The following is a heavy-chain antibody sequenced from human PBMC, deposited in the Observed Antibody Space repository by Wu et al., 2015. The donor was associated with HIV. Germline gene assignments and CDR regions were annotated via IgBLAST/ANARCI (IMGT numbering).Heavy chain of an antibody. V-gene: IGHV1-69*13. CDR2: IIIIYGTV. Sequence: QVQLVQSGTEVETPGSSVKVSCKVSGDSFRSYSVSWVRQAPGQGLEWMGRIIIIYGTVKYAEKLQDRLTITADESTNMAYMELGSLRSEDTAIYYCARQDGNSLDYWGQGTLVTVSS. CDR1: GDSFRSYS. J-gene: IGHJ4*02. CDR3: ARQDGNSLDY. D-gene: IGHD5-24*01.